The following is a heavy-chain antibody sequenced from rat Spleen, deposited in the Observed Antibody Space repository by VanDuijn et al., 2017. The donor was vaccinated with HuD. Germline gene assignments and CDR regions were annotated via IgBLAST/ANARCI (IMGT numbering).Heavy chain of an antibody. V-gene: IGHV5S13*01. J-gene: IGHJ2*01. D-gene: IGHD5-1*01. CDR3: ATLRWGDY. CDR2: ISTGGGNT. Sequence: EVQLVESGGTLVQPGRSMKLSCAASGFPFSDYGVAWVLQAPTKGLEWVASISTGGGNTYYRDSVKGRVTISRDNAKNTQYLQMDSLRAEDTATYYCATLRWGDYWGQGVMVTVSS. CDR1: GFPFSDYG.